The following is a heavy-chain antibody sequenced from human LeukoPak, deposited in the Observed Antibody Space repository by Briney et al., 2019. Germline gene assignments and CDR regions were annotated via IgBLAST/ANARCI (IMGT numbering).Heavy chain of an antibody. J-gene: IGHJ4*02. CDR2: IYYSGTT. V-gene: IGHV4-61*08. Sequence: SQTLSLTCTVSGGSISSGDYYWSWIRQPPGEGLEWIAYIYYSGTTNYNPSLKSRVTISVDTSKNQFSLRLSSVTAADTAVYYCARLNPTSGRPTFDYWGQGTLVTVSS. CDR3: ARLNPTSGRPTFDY. CDR1: GGSISSGDYY. D-gene: IGHD3-10*01.